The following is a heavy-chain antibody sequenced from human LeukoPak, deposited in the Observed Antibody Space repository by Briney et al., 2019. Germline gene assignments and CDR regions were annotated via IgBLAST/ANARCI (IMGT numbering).Heavy chain of an antibody. D-gene: IGHD3-10*01. V-gene: IGHV3-21*01. J-gene: IGHJ4*02. CDR2: LSSSGTYT. Sequence: GGSLRLSCAASGFTFSSYSMNWVRQAPGKGLEWVSSLSSSGTYTYYADSLKGRFTISRDNAKNSLYLQMNSLRAEDTAVYYCARDRVTLVRGPFDYWGQGTLVTASS. CDR1: GFTFSSYS. CDR3: ARDRVTLVRGPFDY.